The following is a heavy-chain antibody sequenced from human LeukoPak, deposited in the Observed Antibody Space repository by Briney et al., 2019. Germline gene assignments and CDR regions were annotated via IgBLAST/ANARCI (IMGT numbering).Heavy chain of an antibody. CDR3: ARASWVSTTDAVR. CDR1: GLSFSSFA. J-gene: IGHJ4*02. Sequence: GGSLRLSCAASGLSFSSFAMSWVRQGPARGLEWVSSIRGNGDTFYADSVKGRLTLYSDSSRNTVYFQLNNLGVEDTAIYYCARASWVSTTDAVRWGQGTLVTVSS. V-gene: IGHV3-23*01. D-gene: IGHD1-14*01. CDR2: IRGNGDT.